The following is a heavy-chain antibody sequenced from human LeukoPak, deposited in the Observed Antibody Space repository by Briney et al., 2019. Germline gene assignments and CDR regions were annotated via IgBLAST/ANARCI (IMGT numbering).Heavy chain of an antibody. Sequence: GGCLRPTCTASGFTFPYYTMTWVRQPPGEGLEWVTSISRSRRYLYYADSVKGRFTISRDNTKNSLYLQMNALRAEDTAVYFCARDLRLEDVEMATMMDFWGQGTLVTVSS. CDR3: ARDLRLEDVEMATMMDF. CDR1: GFTFPYYT. D-gene: IGHD5-24*01. J-gene: IGHJ4*02. CDR2: ISRSRRYL. V-gene: IGHV3-21*01.